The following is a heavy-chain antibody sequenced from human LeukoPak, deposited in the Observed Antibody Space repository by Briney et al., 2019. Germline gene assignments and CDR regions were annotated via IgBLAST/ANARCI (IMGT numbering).Heavy chain of an antibody. CDR1: GFTFSSYE. V-gene: IGHV3-48*03. D-gene: IGHD3-22*01. J-gene: IGHJ4*02. Sequence: GGSLRLPCAASGFTFSSYEMNWVRQAPGKGLEWVSYISSSGSTIYYADSVKGRFTISRDNAKNSLYLQMNSLRAEDTAVYYCATAGTAYYYDSSGYSAWGQGTLVTVSS. CDR2: ISSSGSTI. CDR3: ATAGTAYYYDSSGYSA.